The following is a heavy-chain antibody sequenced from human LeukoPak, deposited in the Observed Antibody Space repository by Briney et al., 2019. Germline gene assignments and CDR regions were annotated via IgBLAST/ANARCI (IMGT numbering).Heavy chain of an antibody. CDR2: IKPDGSLI. CDR3: AKWELYSGFYYIDY. Sequence: PGGSLRLSCEVSGFTFSSYWMTWVRQGPGKGLEWVANIKPDGSLIYYVDSVKGRFTTSRDNAKNSLYLQMNSLRAEDTAVYYCAKWELYSGFYYIDYWGQETLATFSS. V-gene: IGHV3-7*01. J-gene: IGHJ4*02. CDR1: GFTFSSYW. D-gene: IGHD1-26*01.